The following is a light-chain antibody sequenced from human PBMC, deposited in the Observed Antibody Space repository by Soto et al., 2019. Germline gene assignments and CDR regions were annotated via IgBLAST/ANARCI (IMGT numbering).Light chain of an antibody. J-gene: IGLJ2*01. CDR3: SSYGGSNTVV. V-gene: IGLV2-8*01. Sequence: QSVLTQPPSASGSPGQSVTISCTGSSSDVGGYNYVSWYQQHPGKAPKLMIYEVSKRPSGVPDRLSGSKSGNTASLTASGLQAEDEADYYCSSYGGSNTVVFGGDTHLTVL. CDR2: EVS. CDR1: SSDVGGYNY.